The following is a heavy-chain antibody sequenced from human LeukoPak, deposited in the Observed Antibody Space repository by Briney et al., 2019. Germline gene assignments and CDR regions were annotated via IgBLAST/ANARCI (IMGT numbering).Heavy chain of an antibody. V-gene: IGHV3-13*01. CDR1: GFTFSSFD. Sequence: GGSLRLSCAASGFTFSSFDMHWVRQPTGQGLEWVSNIGTASATSYPASVEGRFTLSRDNDKNSLYLQMNSLTAGATAVYYCARGPPRGKYYYMDVWGKGTTVTVSS. J-gene: IGHJ6*03. CDR2: IGTASAT. CDR3: ARGPPRGKYYYMDV. D-gene: IGHD1-1*01.